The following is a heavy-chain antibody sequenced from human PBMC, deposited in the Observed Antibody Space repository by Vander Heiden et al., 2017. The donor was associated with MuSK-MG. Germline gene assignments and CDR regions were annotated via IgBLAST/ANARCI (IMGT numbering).Heavy chain of an antibody. CDR1: GFTFSSYW. D-gene: IGHD6-19*01. CDR2: IKQDGSEK. CDR3: ARDSRYSSGLFSGYYMDV. V-gene: IGHV3-7*01. Sequence: EVQLVESGGGLVQPGGSLRLSCAASGFTFSSYWMSWVRQAPGKGLEWVANIKQDGSEKYYVDSVKGRVTISRDNAKNSLYLQMNSLRAEDTAVYYCARDSRYSSGLFSGYYMDVWGQGTTVTVSS. J-gene: IGHJ6*03.